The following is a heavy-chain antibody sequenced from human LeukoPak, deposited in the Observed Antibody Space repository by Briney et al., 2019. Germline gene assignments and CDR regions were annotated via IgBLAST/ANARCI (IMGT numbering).Heavy chain of an antibody. CDR3: ASSPPLAYCGGDCYRHDF. V-gene: IGHV4-59*08. J-gene: IGHJ4*02. Sequence: GSLRLSCAASGFTFSNAWMSWIRQPPGKGLEWIGYIYYSGSTNYNPSLKSRVTISVDTSKNQFSLKLSSVTAADTAVYYCASSPPLAYCGGDCYRHDFWGQGTLVTVSS. CDR1: GFTFSNAW. CDR2: IYYSGST. D-gene: IGHD2-21*02.